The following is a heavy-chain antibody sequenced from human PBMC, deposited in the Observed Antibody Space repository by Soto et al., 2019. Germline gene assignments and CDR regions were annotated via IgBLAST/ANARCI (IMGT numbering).Heavy chain of an antibody. Sequence: EVQLVETGGGLIQPGGSLRLSCAASGFSVRTNYMSWVRQAPGKGLEWVSVFESGGSIYYADSVKGRFIISRDYARNTVDLQLNSLGADDTAVYYCARAGVTPDFFDYWGQGTLVTVSS. CDR2: FESGGSI. D-gene: IGHD2-21*02. CDR1: GFSVRTNY. J-gene: IGHJ4*02. CDR3: ARAGVTPDFFDY. V-gene: IGHV3-53*02.